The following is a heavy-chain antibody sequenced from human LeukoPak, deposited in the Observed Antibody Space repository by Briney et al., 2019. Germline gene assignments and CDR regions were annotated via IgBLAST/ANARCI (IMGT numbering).Heavy chain of an antibody. D-gene: IGHD2-8*02. V-gene: IGHV3-23*01. CDR2: IFPSGGEI. CDR3: ATYRQVLLPFES. Sequence: GGSLRLSCAASGFTFSTFAMIWVRQSPGKGLEWVSGIFPSGGEIHYADSVRGRFTISRDNSKSTLSLQMNSLRAEDTAIYYCATYRQVLLPFESWGQGTLVTVSS. CDR1: GFTFSTFA. J-gene: IGHJ4*02.